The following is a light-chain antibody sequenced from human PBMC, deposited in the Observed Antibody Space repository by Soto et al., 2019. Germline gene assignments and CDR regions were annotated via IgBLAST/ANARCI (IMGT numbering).Light chain of an antibody. CDR3: HQCGPSLRYT. J-gene: IGKJ2*01. CDR2: GTS. CDR1: QAVTGNY. Sequence: EVVLTQSPATLSLSPGETATLSCRASQAVTGNYLAWYQQKPGQATRLLIYGTSNRATGIPERFSGSGSGTDFSLTTSRLEPEDFAVYYCHQCGPSLRYTFGQGTKLEIK. V-gene: IGKV3-20*01.